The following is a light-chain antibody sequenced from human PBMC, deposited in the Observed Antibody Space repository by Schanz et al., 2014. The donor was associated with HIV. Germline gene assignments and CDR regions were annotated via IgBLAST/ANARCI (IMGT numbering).Light chain of an antibody. Sequence: QSVLTQPPSVSGAPGQRVTISCTGSSSNIGAGYDVHWYQQLPGTAPKLLIYGNSNRPSGVPDRFSGSKSGTSASLAITGLQAEDEADYYCQSFDRGMRGLIFGGGTKVTVL. CDR1: SSNIGAGYD. V-gene: IGLV1-40*01. CDR3: QSFDRGMRGLI. CDR2: GNS. J-gene: IGLJ2*01.